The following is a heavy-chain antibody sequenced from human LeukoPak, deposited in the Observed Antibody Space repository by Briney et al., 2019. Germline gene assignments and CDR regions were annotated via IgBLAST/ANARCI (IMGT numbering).Heavy chain of an antibody. CDR1: GFTFGDYS. J-gene: IGHJ4*02. CDR2: IRSKAYCGTA. CDR3: SREIRYFDWFQADY. V-gene: IGHV3-49*03. Sequence: GGSLRLSCSASGFTFGDYSMSWFRQAPGKGLEWVGFIRSKAYCGTAEYAASVKGRFTISRDDSESIAYLQMDSLKAEDTAVYYCSREIRYFDWFQADYWGQGTLVTVSS. D-gene: IGHD3-9*01.